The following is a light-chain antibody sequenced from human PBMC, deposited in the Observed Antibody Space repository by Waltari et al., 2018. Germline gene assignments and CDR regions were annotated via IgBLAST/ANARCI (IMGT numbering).Light chain of an antibody. V-gene: IGLV4-69*01. CDR3: QTWGTGIPVV. CDR1: SGHSSHP. Sequence: QLVLTQSPSASASLRASVKPTCTLTSGHSSHPIAWHQQQPEKGPRFLMKVKSDGSHKKGDGIPDRFSGSSSGAERFLTISSLQSEDEADYYCQTWGTGIPVVFGGGTKVTVL. J-gene: IGLJ2*01. CDR2: VKSDGSH.